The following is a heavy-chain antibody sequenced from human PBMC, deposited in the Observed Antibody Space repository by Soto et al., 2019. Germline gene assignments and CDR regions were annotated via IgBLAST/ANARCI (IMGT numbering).Heavy chain of an antibody. D-gene: IGHD4-4*01. CDR2: IYYSGST. J-gene: IGHJ6*02. CDR3: ARVPNPSNYSYYYYYYGMDV. V-gene: IGHV4-59*01. CDR1: GGSISSYY. Sequence: QVQLQESGPGLVKPSETLSLTCTVSGGSISSYYWSWIRQPPGKGLEWIGYIYYSGSTNYNPSLKSRVTISVDTSKNQFSLKLSSVTAADTAVYYCARVPNPSNYSYYYYYYGMDVWGQGTTVTVSS.